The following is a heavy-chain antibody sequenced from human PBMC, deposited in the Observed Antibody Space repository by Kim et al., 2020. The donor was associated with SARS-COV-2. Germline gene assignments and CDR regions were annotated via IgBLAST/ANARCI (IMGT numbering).Heavy chain of an antibody. D-gene: IGHD3-22*01. Sequence: NPSLKSRVTISVDKSKNQFSLKLSSVTAADTAVYYCARDKADSSGYYYDYWGQGTLVTVSS. J-gene: IGHJ4*02. V-gene: IGHV4-4*02. CDR3: ARDKADSSGYYYDY.